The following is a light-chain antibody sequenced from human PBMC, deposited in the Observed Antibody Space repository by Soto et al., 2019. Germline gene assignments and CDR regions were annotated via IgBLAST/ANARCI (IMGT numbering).Light chain of an antibody. J-gene: IGLJ1*01. CDR2: DVS. CDR3: SSYTSGGNYV. Sequence: QSVLTQPASVSGSPGQSITISCTGTSSDVAAYNYVSWYQQHPGKAPKLMVYDVSHRPSGVSNRFSGSKSGNTPSLTLSGLQAEHEADYYCSSYTSGGNYVFGTGTKLTVL. CDR1: SSDVAAYNY. V-gene: IGLV2-14*03.